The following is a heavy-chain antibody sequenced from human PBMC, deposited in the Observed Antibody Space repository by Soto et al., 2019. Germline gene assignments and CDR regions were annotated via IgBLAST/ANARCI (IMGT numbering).Heavy chain of an antibody. Sequence: EVQLVESGGGLVQPGRSLRLSCAAIGFTFEDHAMHWIRQVPGKGLEWVAGINWNSGITGYADSVKGRFTISRDNANNSLHLEMNSLKTEDTAFYYCAKVRGALTVVSNWFDPWGQGTLVTVSS. CDR3: AKVRGALTVVSNWFDP. CDR2: INWNSGIT. V-gene: IGHV3-9*01. D-gene: IGHD3-22*01. CDR1: GFTFEDHA. J-gene: IGHJ5*02.